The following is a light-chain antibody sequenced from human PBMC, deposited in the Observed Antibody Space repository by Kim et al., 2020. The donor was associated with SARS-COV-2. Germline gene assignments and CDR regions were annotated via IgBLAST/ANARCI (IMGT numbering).Light chain of an antibody. Sequence: DIQMTQSPSTLSASVGDRVTITCRASQSISTWLAWYQQRPRKAPKLLIYKASSLQSGVPSRFSGSGSGTEFTLTITSLQPDDFATYYCQQYNFYSPYTFGQGTKLEI. V-gene: IGKV1-5*03. CDR1: QSISTW. CDR3: QQYNFYSPYT. CDR2: KAS. J-gene: IGKJ2*01.